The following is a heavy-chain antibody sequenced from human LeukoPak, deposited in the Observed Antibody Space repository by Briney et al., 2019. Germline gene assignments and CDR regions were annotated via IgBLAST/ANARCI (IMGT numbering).Heavy chain of an antibody. CDR1: GDSLTTDDSF. CDR2: IHYRGTT. V-gene: IGHV4-31*03. Sequence: SETLSLTCTVSGDSLTTDDSFWSWIRQVPGKGLEWIGYIHYRGTTNYNPSLKSRLSMSIDMSKGQFSLNLTSVTAADTAIYYCARDGYINDAFDIWGQGIVVTVSS. J-gene: IGHJ3*02. CDR3: ARDGYINDAFDI. D-gene: IGHD1-1*01.